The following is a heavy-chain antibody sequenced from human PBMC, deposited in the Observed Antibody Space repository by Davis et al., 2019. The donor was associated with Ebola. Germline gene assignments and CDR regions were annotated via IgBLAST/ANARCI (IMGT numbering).Heavy chain of an antibody. Sequence: SETLSLTCAVYGGSFSGYYWSWIRQPPGKGLEWIGEIIHSGSTNYNPSLKSRVTISVDTSTNQFSLKLSSVTAADTAVYYCARDRIVPNYYYYGMDVWGQGTTVTVSS. D-gene: IGHD2-2*01. CDR2: IIHSGST. CDR3: ARDRIVPNYYYYGMDV. V-gene: IGHV4-34*12. J-gene: IGHJ6*02. CDR1: GGSFSGYY.